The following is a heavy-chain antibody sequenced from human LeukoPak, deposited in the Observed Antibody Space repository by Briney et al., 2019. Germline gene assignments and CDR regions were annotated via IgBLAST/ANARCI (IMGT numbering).Heavy chain of an antibody. CDR3: AKIGSAAGWVDGASMDV. CDR2: ISSSGSTI. D-gene: IGHD6-13*01. CDR1: GFTFSSYE. Sequence: GGSLRLSCAASGFTFSSYEMNWVRQVPGKGLEWVSYISSSGSTIYYADSVKGRFTISRDNSKNTLYLQMNSLRAEDTAVYYCAKIGSAAGWVDGASMDVWGQGTTVTVSS. V-gene: IGHV3-48*03. J-gene: IGHJ6*02.